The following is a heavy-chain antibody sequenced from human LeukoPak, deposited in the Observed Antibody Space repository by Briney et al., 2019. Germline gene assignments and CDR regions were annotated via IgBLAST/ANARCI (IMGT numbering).Heavy chain of an antibody. CDR3: ARVMAARREDLNWFDP. D-gene: IGHD6-6*01. V-gene: IGHV4-39*07. J-gene: IGHJ5*02. CDR2: VYYSGNT. Sequence: SETLSLTCTVSGGSISSSGSYWGWIRQPPGKGLEWIGSVYYSGNTYNPSPKGRVTISVDTSKNQFSLNLTSVNAADTAIYYCARVMAARREDLNWFDPWGQGTLVTVSS. CDR1: GGSISSSGSY.